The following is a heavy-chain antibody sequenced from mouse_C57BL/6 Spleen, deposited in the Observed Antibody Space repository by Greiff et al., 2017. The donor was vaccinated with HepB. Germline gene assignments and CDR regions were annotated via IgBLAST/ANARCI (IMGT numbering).Heavy chain of an antibody. V-gene: IGHV1-15*01. CDR3: TRVGYSNSHFDC. J-gene: IGHJ2*01. Sequence: QVQLQQSGAELVRPGASVTLSCKASGYTFTDYEMHWVKQTPVHGLEWIGAIDPETGGTAYNQKFKGKAILTADKSSSTAYMELRSLTSEDSAVYYCTRVGYSNSHFDCWGQGTTLTVSS. D-gene: IGHD2-5*01. CDR2: IDPETGGT. CDR1: GYTFTDYE.